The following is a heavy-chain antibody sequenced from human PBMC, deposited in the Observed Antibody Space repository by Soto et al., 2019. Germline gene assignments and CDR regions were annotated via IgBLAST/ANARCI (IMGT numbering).Heavy chain of an antibody. CDR3: ARHYGSGPFYYYYYGMDV. CDR1: GGTFSSYA. J-gene: IGHJ6*02. V-gene: IGHV1-69*01. CDR2: IIPIFGTA. Sequence: QVQLVQSGAEVKKPGSSVKVSCKASGGTFSSYAISWVRQAPGQGLEWMGGIIPIFGTANYAQKFQGRVTITADESTSTAYMELSSLRSEDTAVYYCARHYGSGPFYYYYYGMDVCGQGTTVTVSS. D-gene: IGHD3-10*01.